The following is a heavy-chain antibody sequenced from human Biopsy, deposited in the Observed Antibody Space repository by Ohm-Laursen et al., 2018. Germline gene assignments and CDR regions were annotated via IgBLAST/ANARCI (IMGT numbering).Heavy chain of an antibody. V-gene: IGHV4-34*01. J-gene: IGHJ6*02. Sequence: SDTLSLTCAVYGESFNGYYWSWIRQTPGKGLEWIGEINHSGRTNYNPSLKSRVTISVDTSMNQFSLKLRSVTAADTAVYYCARAVDYYDPYYYYGLDVWGQGTTVTVSS. CDR2: INHSGRT. CDR1: GESFNGYY. D-gene: IGHD3-16*01. CDR3: ARAVDYYDPYYYYGLDV.